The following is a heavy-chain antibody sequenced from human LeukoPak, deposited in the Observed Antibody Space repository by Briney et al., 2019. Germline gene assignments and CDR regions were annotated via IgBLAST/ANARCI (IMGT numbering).Heavy chain of an antibody. V-gene: IGHV4-34*01. CDR1: GGSFSGYF. J-gene: IGHJ4*02. CDR2: INHSGST. D-gene: IGHD3-10*01. CDR3: AIRQDGVYYYGSGGYKYSDY. Sequence: SETLSLTCAVYGGSFSGYFWSWIRQPPGKGLEWIGEINHSGSTNYNPSLKSRVTISVDTSKNQFSLKLSSVTAADTAVYYCAIRQDGVYYYGSGGYKYSDYWGQGTLVTVSS.